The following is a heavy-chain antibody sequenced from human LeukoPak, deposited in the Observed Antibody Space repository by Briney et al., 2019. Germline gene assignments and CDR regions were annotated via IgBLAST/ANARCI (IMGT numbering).Heavy chain of an antibody. Sequence: GGSLRLSCAASGFTVSSNYMSWVRQAPGKGLEWVSVIYSGGSTYYADSVKGRFTISRDNSKNTLYLQMNSLRSEVTAVYYCARDERFEYSSSSYAFDMWGQGTMVTVSS. J-gene: IGHJ3*02. D-gene: IGHD6-6*01. CDR2: IYSGGST. CDR3: ARDERFEYSSSSYAFDM. CDR1: GFTVSSNY. V-gene: IGHV3-66*02.